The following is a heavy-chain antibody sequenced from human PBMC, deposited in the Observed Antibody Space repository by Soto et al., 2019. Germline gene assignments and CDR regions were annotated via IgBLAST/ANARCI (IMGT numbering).Heavy chain of an antibody. CDR1: GFTFSSYS. Sequence: EAQLVESGGGLVKPGGSLRLSCAASGFTFSSYSMNWVRQAPGEGLEWVSSITTYSTSIYYADSVKGRFTISRDNAKNSLFLQMNSLRAEDTAVYYCARGYGDYIPDAFNIWGQGTMVTVSS. D-gene: IGHD4-17*01. V-gene: IGHV3-21*01. CDR3: ARGYGDYIPDAFNI. CDR2: ITTYSTSI. J-gene: IGHJ3*02.